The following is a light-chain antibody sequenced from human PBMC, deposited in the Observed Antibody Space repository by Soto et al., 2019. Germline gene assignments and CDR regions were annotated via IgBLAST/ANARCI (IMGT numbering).Light chain of an antibody. CDR1: EKINKW. J-gene: IGKJ5*01. V-gene: IGKV1-39*01. Sequence: DIQMTQSPSTLSASVGDRVTITCRASEKINKWLAWYQQKPGKAPKLLIYAASTLQSGVPSRFSGSGSGTDFTLIISSLQPEDFATFYCQQSYNIPITFGQGTRLEIK. CDR2: AAS. CDR3: QQSYNIPIT.